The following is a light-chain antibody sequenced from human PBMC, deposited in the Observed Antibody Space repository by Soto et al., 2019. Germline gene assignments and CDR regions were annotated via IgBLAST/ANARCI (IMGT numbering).Light chain of an antibody. CDR1: QSVSSNY. Sequence: EIVLTQSPGTLSLSPGERATLSCRASQSVSSNYLAWYQQKPGQAPRLLIYGASSRATGIPDRFSGSGSGTDFTLTISRLEPEDFAVFFCQQYGSSGSTFGQGTKVEI. V-gene: IGKV3-20*01. CDR3: QQYGSSGST. J-gene: IGKJ1*01. CDR2: GAS.